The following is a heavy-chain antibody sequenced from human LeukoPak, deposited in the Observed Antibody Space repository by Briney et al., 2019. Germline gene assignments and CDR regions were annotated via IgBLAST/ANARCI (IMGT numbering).Heavy chain of an antibody. CDR3: AKATCSGGSCYRFDY. D-gene: IGHD2-15*01. Sequence: GGSLRLSCAASGFTFSSYAMSWVRQAPGKGLEWVSAISGSGGSTYYADSVKGRFTTSRDNSKNTLYLQMNSLRAEDTAIYYCAKATCSGGSCYRFDYWGQGTLVTVSS. CDR2: ISGSGGST. V-gene: IGHV3-23*01. J-gene: IGHJ4*02. CDR1: GFTFSSYA.